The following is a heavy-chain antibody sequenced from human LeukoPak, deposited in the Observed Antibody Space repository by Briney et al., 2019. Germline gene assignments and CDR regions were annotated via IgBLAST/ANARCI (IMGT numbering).Heavy chain of an antibody. V-gene: IGHV4-4*07. Sequence: PSETLSLTCTVSGGSIITYYWTWLRQPAGKGLEWIGHIYSSGSTNYSPSLKSRVTMSVDTSKNQFSLKLSSVTAADTAVYFCARGDHHFYYMDVWGKGTTVTISS. J-gene: IGHJ6*03. CDR3: ARGDHHFYYMDV. CDR2: IYSSGST. CDR1: GGSIITYY.